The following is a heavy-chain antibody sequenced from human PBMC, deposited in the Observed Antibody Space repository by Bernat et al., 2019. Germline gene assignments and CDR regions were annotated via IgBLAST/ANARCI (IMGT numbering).Heavy chain of an antibody. CDR2: IFGDDNK. Sequence: QITLKESGPTLVKPTQTLTLTCTFSGISLSTSGVGVGWIRQPPGKALEWLALIFGDDNKRYSPSLKSRLTITKDTSKNQVLLTMTNMDPVDTATYYCAHQDESCSSGSCWVFDYWGQGTLVTVSS. D-gene: IGHD2-15*01. CDR3: AHQDESCSSGSCWVFDY. J-gene: IGHJ4*02. V-gene: IGHV2-5*02. CDR1: GISLSTSGVG.